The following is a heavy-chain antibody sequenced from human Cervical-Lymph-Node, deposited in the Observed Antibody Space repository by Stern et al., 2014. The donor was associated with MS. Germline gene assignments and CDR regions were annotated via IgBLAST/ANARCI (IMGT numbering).Heavy chain of an antibody. D-gene: IGHD6-13*01. V-gene: IGHV1-69*01. CDR3: ALSSETSDRWYSLGYDL. CDR2: IFPVFGTP. CDR1: GGTFSKFP. Sequence: QVPLVQSGAGVTKPGSSVQVSCKASGGTFSKFPSSWVRQAPGPGLAWMGGIFPVFGTPTYAQEFRGRVTITADVSTSTVYMELSSLRSDDTAVYYCALSSETSDRWYSLGYDLWGQGTLVTVSS. J-gene: IGHJ5*02.